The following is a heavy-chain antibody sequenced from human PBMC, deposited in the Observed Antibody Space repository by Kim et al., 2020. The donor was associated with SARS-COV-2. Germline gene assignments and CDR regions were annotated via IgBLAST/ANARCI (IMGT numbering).Heavy chain of an antibody. J-gene: IGHJ3*02. CDR3: ARDRGTYPVDFEI. D-gene: IGHD1-26*01. V-gene: IGHV1-18*01. Sequence: ASVKVSCKASGYTFTSYGISWVRQAPGQGLEWMGWISTYIDDHQVFAQKFRGKFTMTRDTSTSTVYLQLGSLASDDTAVYYCARDRGTYPVDFEIWGQGTLVTVSS. CDR2: ISTYIDDHQ. CDR1: GYTFTSYG.